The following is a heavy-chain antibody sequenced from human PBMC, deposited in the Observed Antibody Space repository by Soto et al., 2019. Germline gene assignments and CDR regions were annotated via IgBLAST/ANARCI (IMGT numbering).Heavy chain of an antibody. CDR3: AKAYYYDGSGRYGAFDI. CDR1: EYTFTGYY. V-gene: IGHV1-2*02. D-gene: IGHD3-22*01. Sequence: QVQLVQPGAEVKEPGASVKVSCKASEYTFTGYYMHWVRQAPGQGLEWMGWINPNSGGTNYAQKFQGRVTMTRDTSISTAYMELSRLRSDDTAVYYCAKAYYYDGSGRYGAFDIWGQGTMVTVSS. CDR2: INPNSGGT. J-gene: IGHJ3*02.